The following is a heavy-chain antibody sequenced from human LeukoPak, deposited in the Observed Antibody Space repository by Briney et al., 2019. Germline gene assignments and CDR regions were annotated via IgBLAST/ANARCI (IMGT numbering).Heavy chain of an antibody. V-gene: IGHV3-48*01. J-gene: IGHJ4*02. D-gene: IGHD7-27*01. CDR2: ISSGSRTI. CDR3: ARESITGDRDFDY. CDR1: GFTFSGYS. Sequence: GGSLRLSCAASGFTFSGYSMNWVRQAPGRGLEWLSYISSGSRTIFYGDSVKGRFIISRDNAQNPLYLLMNSLRADDTAVYYCARESITGDRDFDYWGQGTLITVSS.